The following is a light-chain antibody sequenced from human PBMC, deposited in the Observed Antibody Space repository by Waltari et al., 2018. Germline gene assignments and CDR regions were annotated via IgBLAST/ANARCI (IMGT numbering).Light chain of an antibody. CDR2: DAS. Sequence: EIVLTQSPATLSLSPGERATLSCRASQSLSNLLAWYQQKPGQAPRLLIYDASNRATDTPARFSGSGSGTDFTLTISSLEPEEFAVYYCQQRIDSFSFGQGTKLQ. J-gene: IGKJ2*03. CDR1: QSLSNL. CDR3: QQRIDSFS. V-gene: IGKV3-11*01.